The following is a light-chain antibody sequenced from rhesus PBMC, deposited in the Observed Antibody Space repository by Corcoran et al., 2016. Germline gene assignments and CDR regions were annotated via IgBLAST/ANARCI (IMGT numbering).Light chain of an antibody. V-gene: IGKV1S17*01. J-gene: IGKJ2*01. CDR2: EAS. CDR3: QHYYSTPYN. Sequence: DIQMTQSPSSLSASVGDRVTITCRASQGITNDLDWYQQKPGETPNLLIYEASSLTSGIPSRFSGSGAGTDFTLTISSLQSEDFATYYCQHYYSTPYNFGQGTKVEIK. CDR1: QGITND.